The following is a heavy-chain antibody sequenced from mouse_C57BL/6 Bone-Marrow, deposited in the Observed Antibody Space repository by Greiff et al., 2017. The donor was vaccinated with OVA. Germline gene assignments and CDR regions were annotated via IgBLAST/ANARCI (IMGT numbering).Heavy chain of an antibody. Sequence: VQLQQPGAELVKPGASVKLSCKASGYTFTSYWMQWVKQRPGQGLEWIGEIDPSASYTNYNQKFKGKATLTVDTSSSTAYMQLSSLTSEDSAVYYCARSIYYDYDVYYFDYWGQGTTLTVSS. CDR2: IDPSASYT. CDR1: GYTFTSYW. D-gene: IGHD2-4*01. CDR3: ARSIYYDYDVYYFDY. J-gene: IGHJ2*01. V-gene: IGHV1-50*01.